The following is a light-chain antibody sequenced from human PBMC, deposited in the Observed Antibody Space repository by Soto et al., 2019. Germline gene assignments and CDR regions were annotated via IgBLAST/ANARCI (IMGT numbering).Light chain of an antibody. CDR2: EVS. CDR1: SSDVGGYNY. J-gene: IGLJ1*01. CDR3: SSYAGSNNLGV. Sequence: QSVLTQPPSASGSPGHSVTISCTGTSSDVGGYNYVSWYQQHPGKAPKLMISEVSKRPSGVPDRFSGSKSGNTASLTVSGLQAEDEADYYCSSYAGSNNLGVFGTGTKGTVL. V-gene: IGLV2-8*01.